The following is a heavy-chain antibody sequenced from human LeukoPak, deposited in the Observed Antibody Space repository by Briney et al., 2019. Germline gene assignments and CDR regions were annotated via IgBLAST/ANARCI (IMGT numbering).Heavy chain of an antibody. J-gene: IGHJ4*02. Sequence: GGSLRLSCAASGFTFSSYSTSWVRQAPGKGLEWVSSISSSSSYIYYADSVKGRFTISRDNAKNSLYLQMNNRRAEDTAVYFCARRVADGGWRFDYGGQGTLVTVPS. V-gene: IGHV3-21*01. CDR1: GFTFSSYS. D-gene: IGHD6-19*01. CDR3: ARRVADGGWRFDY. CDR2: ISSSSSYI.